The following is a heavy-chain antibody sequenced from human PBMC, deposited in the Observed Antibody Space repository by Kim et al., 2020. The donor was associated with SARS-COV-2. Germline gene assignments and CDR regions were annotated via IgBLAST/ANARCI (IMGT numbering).Heavy chain of an antibody. Sequence: SETLSLTCTVSGGSISSGSYYWSWIRQPAGKGLEWIGRIYTSGSTNYNPSLKSRVTISVDTSKNQFSLKLSPVTAADTAVYYCARDLMYYDFWSGYPTYCYYYGMDVWGQGTTVTVSS. D-gene: IGHD3-3*01. CDR1: GGSISSGSYY. J-gene: IGHJ6*02. V-gene: IGHV4-61*02. CDR3: ARDLMYYDFWSGYPTYCYYYGMDV. CDR2: IYTSGST.